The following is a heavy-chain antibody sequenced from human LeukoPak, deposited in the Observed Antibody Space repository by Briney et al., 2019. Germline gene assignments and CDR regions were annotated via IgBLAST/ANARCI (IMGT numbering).Heavy chain of an antibody. CDR2: IHHSGST. J-gene: IGHJ5*02. V-gene: IGHV4-59*01. CDR3: ARGGASGSHLHWFDP. Sequence: SETLSLTCTVSGGSISSYHWSWIRQPPGGGLEWIGYIHHSGSTNYSPSLKGRVTISADTSKNQFSLKMTSVIDADTAIYYCARGGASGSHLHWFDPWGQGTLVTVSS. D-gene: IGHD3-10*01. CDR1: GGSISSYH.